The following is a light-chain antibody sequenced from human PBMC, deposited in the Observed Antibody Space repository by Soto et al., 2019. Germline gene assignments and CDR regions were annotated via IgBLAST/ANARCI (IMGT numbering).Light chain of an antibody. CDR3: GTWDDSLSAGV. CDR1: SSNIGNRH. Sequence: QSVLTQPPSVSAAPGQKVTISCSGSSSNIGNRHVAWHQQLPRTAPKLLIYDNDQRPSGIPDRFSGSKSGTSATLGITGLQTGDEADYYCGTWDDSLSAGVFGGGTKLTVL. J-gene: IGLJ2*01. V-gene: IGLV1-51*01. CDR2: DND.